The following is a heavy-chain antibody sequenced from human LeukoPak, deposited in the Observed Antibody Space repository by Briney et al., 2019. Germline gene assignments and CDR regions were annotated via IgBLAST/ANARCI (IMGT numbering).Heavy chain of an antibody. Sequence: GGSLRLSCAASGFTFSSYAMSWVRQAPGKGLEWVSAISGSGGSTYYADSVKGRFTISRDNSKNTLYLQMNSLRAGDTAVYYCAKDPGWFGEFVYYSDYWGQGTLVTVSS. D-gene: IGHD3-10*01. V-gene: IGHV3-23*01. CDR2: ISGSGGST. CDR3: AKDPGWFGEFVYYSDY. J-gene: IGHJ4*02. CDR1: GFTFSSYA.